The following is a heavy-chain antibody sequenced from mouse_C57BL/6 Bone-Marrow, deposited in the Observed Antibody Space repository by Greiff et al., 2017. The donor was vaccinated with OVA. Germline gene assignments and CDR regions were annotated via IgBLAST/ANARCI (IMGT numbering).Heavy chain of an antibody. J-gene: IGHJ4*01. CDR3: AGLRDYYAMDY. CDR2: INPNNGGT. D-gene: IGHD2-12*01. CDR1: GYTFTDYY. Sequence: VQLQQSGPELVKPGASVKISCKASGYTFTDYYMNWVKQSHGKSLEWIGDINPNNGGTSYNQKFKGKATLTVDKSSSTAYMELRSLTSEDSAVYYCAGLRDYYAMDYWGQGTSVTVSS. V-gene: IGHV1-26*01.